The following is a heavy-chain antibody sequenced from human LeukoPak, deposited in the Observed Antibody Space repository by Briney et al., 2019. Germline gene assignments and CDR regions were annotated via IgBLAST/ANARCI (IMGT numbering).Heavy chain of an antibody. CDR1: GCTFTSYD. J-gene: IGHJ5*02. CDR2: MNPNSGNT. Sequence: ASVKVSCKASGCTFTSYDINWVRQATGQGLEWMGWMNPNSGNTGYAQKFQGRVTITRNTSISTAYMELSSLRSEDTAVYYCARVVPDFINWFDPWGQGTLVTVSS. V-gene: IGHV1-8*03. CDR3: ARVVPDFINWFDP. D-gene: IGHD2-2*01.